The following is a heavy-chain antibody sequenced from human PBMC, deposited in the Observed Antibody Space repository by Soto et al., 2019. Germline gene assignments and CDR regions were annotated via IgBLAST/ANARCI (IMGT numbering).Heavy chain of an antibody. D-gene: IGHD4-17*01. V-gene: IGHV3-33*01. CDR3: ARDSLNLGFGDYPADGEYVQH. CDR2: IWYDGSNK. Sequence: QVQLVESGGGVVQPGGSLRLSCAASGFTFSSYGMHWVRQAPGKGLERAAVIWYDGSNKYYADSVKGRFTISRDNSKKTLYLQLNRLRDEDTAVYYCARDSLNLGFGDYPADGEYVQHWGQGTLVIVSS. CDR1: GFTFSSYG. J-gene: IGHJ1*01.